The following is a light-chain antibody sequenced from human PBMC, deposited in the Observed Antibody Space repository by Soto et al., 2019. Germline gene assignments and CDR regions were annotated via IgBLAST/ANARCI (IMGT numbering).Light chain of an antibody. J-gene: IGKJ1*01. CDR2: DAS. Sequence: IQITQSHSILSSNVGDRVTMTCWASQSISSWLAWYQLKPGKAPKLLIYDASSLESGVPSRFSGSGSGTEFTLTISSLQPDDFATYYCQQYNSYSWTFGQGSEV. V-gene: IGKV1-5*01. CDR1: QSISSW. CDR3: QQYNSYSWT.